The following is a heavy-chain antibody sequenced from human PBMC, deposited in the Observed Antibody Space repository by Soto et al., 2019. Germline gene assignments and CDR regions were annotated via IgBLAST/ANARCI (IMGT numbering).Heavy chain of an antibody. CDR2: IWYDGSNK. Sequence: QVQLVESGGGVVQPGRSLRLSCAASGFTFSSYGMHWVRQAPGKGLEWVAVIWYDGSNKYYADSVKGRFTISRDNSKNSLYLQMNSLRAEDTAVYYCARSYYYDSSGYYRSFFQQWGQGTLVTVSS. J-gene: IGHJ1*01. CDR1: GFTFSSYG. V-gene: IGHV3-33*01. D-gene: IGHD3-22*01. CDR3: ARSYYYDSSGYYRSFFQQ.